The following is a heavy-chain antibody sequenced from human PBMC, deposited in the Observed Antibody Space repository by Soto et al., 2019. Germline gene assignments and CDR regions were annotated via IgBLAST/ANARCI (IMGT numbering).Heavy chain of an antibody. CDR2: IYYSGST. V-gene: IGHV4-39*01. CDR3: ARQRYEDDFDY. Sequence: QLQLQESGPGLVKPSETLSLTCTVSGGSISSSSYYWGWIRQPPGKGLEWIGSIYYSGSTYYNPSLKSRVTISVDTSKNQFSLKLSSVTAADTAVYYCARQRYEDDFDYWGQGTLVTVSS. CDR1: GGSISSSSYY. J-gene: IGHJ4*02. D-gene: IGHD5-12*01.